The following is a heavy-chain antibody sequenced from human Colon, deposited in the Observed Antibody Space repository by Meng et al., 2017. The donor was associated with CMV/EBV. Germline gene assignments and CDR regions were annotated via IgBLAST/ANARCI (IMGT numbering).Heavy chain of an antibody. J-gene: IGHJ6*02. D-gene: IGHD6-19*01. V-gene: IGHV3-21*01. Sequence: GESLKISCVASGFTFSWYSMNWVRQAPGKGLELVSSISSSSSYIYYADSVKGRFTISRDDAKNSLFLQMNSLRAEDTAVYYCARCIAVAGNSYYYYGLDVWGQGTTVTVSS. CDR3: ARCIAVAGNSYYYYGLDV. CDR2: ISSSSSYI. CDR1: GFTFSWYS.